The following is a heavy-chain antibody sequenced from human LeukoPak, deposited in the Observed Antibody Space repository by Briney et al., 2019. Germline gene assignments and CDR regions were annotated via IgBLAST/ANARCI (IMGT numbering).Heavy chain of an antibody. CDR2: ISGSGGST. J-gene: IGHJ4*02. CDR1: GFTFSRYA. V-gene: IGHV3-23*01. D-gene: IGHD6-13*01. CDR3: AKDTLAAAAH. Sequence: GGSLRLSCAASGFTFSRYAMSWVREAPGKGLERVSAISGSGGSTYYADSVKGRFTISRDNSKNTLYLQMNSLRAEDTAVYYCAKDTLAAAAHWGQGTLVTVSS.